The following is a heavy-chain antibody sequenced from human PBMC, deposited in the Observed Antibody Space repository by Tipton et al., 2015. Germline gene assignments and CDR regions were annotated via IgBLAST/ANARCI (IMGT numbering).Heavy chain of an antibody. D-gene: IGHD3/OR15-3a*01. CDR1: GESFSAFY. CDR3: ARNHDFWTGYFYY. V-gene: IGHV4-34*01. J-gene: IGHJ4*02. CDR2: INHSGST. Sequence: TLSLTCGVYGESFSAFYWSWIRQPPGGGLEWIGEINHSGSTTHNPSLKSRVTMSVDTSKNQISLKLSSVTAADTAVYYCARNHDFWTGYFYYWGQGTLVTVSS.